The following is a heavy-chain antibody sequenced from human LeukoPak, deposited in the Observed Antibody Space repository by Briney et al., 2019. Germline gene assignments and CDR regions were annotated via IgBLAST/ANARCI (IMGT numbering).Heavy chain of an antibody. J-gene: IGHJ6*02. D-gene: IGHD1-1*01. CDR2: MNPDDSET. CDR1: GYSFSTYW. Sequence: GEFLKISCKGSGYSFSTYWIGWVRQMPGKGLEWMGIMNPDDSETRYRPSFQGQVTISADKSISTAYLQWRSLKASDTAIYYCARVVTTGYGMDVWGQGTTVTVSS. CDR3: ARVVTTGYGMDV. V-gene: IGHV5-51*06.